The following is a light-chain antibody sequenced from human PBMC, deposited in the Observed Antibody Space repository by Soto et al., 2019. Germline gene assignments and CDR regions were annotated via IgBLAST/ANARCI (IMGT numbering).Light chain of an antibody. CDR1: SSDVGGFHS. J-gene: IGLJ2*01. Sequence: QSALTQPASVSGSPGQSITISCTGTSSDVGGFHSVSWYQHHPGKAPKLMIYDVSNRPSGVSDRFSGSKSGNTASLTISGLQAEDEAYYYCSSYASTTLLVFGGGTKLTVL. CDR3: SSYASTTLLV. CDR2: DVS. V-gene: IGLV2-14*03.